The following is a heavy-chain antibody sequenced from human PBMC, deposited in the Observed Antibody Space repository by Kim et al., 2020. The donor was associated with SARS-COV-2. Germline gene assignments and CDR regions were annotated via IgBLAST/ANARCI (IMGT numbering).Heavy chain of an antibody. CDR2: ISSSSSYI. Sequence: GGSLRLSCAASGFTFSSYSMNWVRQAPGKGLEWVSSISSSSSYIYYADSVKGRFTISRDNAKNSLYLQMNSLRAEDTAVYYCAREGYGDYGNWFDPWGQGTLVTVSS. D-gene: IGHD4-17*01. J-gene: IGHJ5*02. V-gene: IGHV3-21*01. CDR3: AREGYGDYGNWFDP. CDR1: GFTFSSYS.